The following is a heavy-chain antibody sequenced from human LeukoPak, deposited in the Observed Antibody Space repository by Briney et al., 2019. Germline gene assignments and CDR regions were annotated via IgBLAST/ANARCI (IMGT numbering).Heavy chain of an antibody. Sequence: GGSLRLSCAVSGFTFSSYGMNWLRQAPGKGLEWVSFISSGSRSIYYADSVKGRFTISRDNAKNSLYLQMNSLRTEDTAVYYCARDNYDYGDYYYDYWGQGTLVTVSS. CDR3: ARDNYDYGDYYYDY. V-gene: IGHV3-21*01. CDR1: GFTFSSYG. J-gene: IGHJ4*02. CDR2: ISSGSRSI. D-gene: IGHD4-17*01.